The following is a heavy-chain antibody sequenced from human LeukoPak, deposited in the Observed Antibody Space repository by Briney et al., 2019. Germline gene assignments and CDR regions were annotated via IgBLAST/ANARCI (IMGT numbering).Heavy chain of an antibody. D-gene: IGHD1-26*01. CDR1: GYTFTGYY. CDR2: IKSNSGAA. J-gene: IGHJ3*02. V-gene: IGHV1-2*02. CDR3: ARGWESRLFTYGLDT. Sequence: GASVKVSCKASGYTFTGYYIHWVRQAPGQGLEWLGWIKSNSGAATYAQQFQGRVTMTRDTSTTTAHMELSGLICNDTAVYYCARGWESRLFTYGLDTWGQGTVVTVSS.